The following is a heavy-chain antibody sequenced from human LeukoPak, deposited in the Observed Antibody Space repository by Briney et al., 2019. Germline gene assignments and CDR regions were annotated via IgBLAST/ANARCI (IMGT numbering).Heavy chain of an antibody. J-gene: IGHJ4*02. CDR3: ARVTVTSRLPFDI. CDR1: GGSISRTSYY. D-gene: IGHD4-17*01. V-gene: IGHV4-39*07. Sequence: SETLSLTCTVSGGSISRTSYYWGWIRQPPGKGLEWIANIYYSGNTYYNQSLRSRVTISVDTSKNQFSLKVNSVTAADMAVYYCARVTVTSRLPFDIWGQGTLVTVSS. CDR2: IYYSGNT.